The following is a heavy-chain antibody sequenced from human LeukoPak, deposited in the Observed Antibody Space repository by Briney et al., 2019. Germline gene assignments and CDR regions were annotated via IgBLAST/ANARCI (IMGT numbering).Heavy chain of an antibody. V-gene: IGHV4-34*01. CDR1: GGSFSAYY. D-gene: IGHD2-15*01. CDR3: ARRVDYYYYMDV. CDR2: INHSGST. Sequence: KPSETLSLTCAVYGGSFSAYYWSWIRQPPGKGLEWIGEINHSGSTNYNPSLKSRVTISVDTSKNQFSLKLSSVTAADTAVYYCARRVDYYYYMDVWGKGTTVTVSS. J-gene: IGHJ6*03.